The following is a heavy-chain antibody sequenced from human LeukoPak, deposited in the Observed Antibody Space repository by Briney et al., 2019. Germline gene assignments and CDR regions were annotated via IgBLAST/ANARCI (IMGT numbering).Heavy chain of an antibody. J-gene: IGHJ6*02. V-gene: IGHV3-23*01. CDR3: ARDSETETGWYYYGMDV. CDR2: IIGNGRDI. CDR1: GFSFSIYA. Sequence: PGGSLRLSCAASGFSFSIYAMNWVRQAPGKGLEWVSLIIGNGRDIRYADSVKGRFTISRDNSKNILYLQMNSLRAEDTAVYYCARDSETETGWYYYGMDVWGQGTTVTVSS. D-gene: IGHD1-1*01.